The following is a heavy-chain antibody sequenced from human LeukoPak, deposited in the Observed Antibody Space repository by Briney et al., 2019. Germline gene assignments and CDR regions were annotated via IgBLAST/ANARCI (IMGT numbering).Heavy chain of an antibody. Sequence: SCKASGGTFSSYAISWVRQAPGKGLEWVSAISGSGGSTYYADSVKGRFTISRDNSKNTLYLQMNSLRTEDTAVYYCAKDGGYSYGTFDYWGQGTLVTVSS. CDR2: ISGSGGST. D-gene: IGHD5-18*01. J-gene: IGHJ4*02. CDR1: GGTFSSYA. CDR3: AKDGGYSYGTFDY. V-gene: IGHV3-23*01.